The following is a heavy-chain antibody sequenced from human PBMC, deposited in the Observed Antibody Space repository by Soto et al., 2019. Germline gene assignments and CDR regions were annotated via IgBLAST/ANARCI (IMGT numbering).Heavy chain of an antibody. V-gene: IGHV5-51*01. D-gene: IGHD2-2*02. CDR3: AIQYYCSGTSCYIVDS. Sequence: EESLKISCKGSGYRFTSYWIGWVRQMPGKGLEWMGIIYLGDSNTRYSPSFQGQVTISADKSISTAYLQWSSLKASDTAIYYCAIQYYCSGTSCYIVDSCGQGTLVTGSS. J-gene: IGHJ4*02. CDR2: IYLGDSNT. CDR1: GYRFTSYW.